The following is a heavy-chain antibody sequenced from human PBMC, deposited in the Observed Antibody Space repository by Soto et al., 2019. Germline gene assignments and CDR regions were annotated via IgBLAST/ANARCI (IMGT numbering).Heavy chain of an antibody. CDR2: IIPIFGTA. CDR1: GGTFSSYA. Sequence: QVQLVQSGAEVKKPGSSVKVSCKASGGTFSSYAISWVRQAPGQGLEWMGGIIPIFGTANYAQKFQGRVTITADESTSTAYMELSSLRSEDTAVYYCARDQTAVAGTGGAFDIWGQGTMVTVSS. CDR3: ARDQTAVAGTGGAFDI. J-gene: IGHJ3*02. V-gene: IGHV1-69*01. D-gene: IGHD6-19*01.